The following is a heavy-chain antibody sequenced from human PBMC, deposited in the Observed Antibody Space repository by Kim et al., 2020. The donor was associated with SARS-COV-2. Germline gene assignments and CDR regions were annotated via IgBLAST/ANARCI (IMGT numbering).Heavy chain of an antibody. J-gene: IGHJ4*02. CDR2: INAGDGNT. D-gene: IGHD6-19*01. V-gene: IGHV1-3*01. Sequence: ASVKVSCKASGYTFTNYAMHWVRQAPGQRLEWMGSINAGDGNTKYSQKFQGRVTITRDTSASTAYMELSSLKSEDTAVYYCARGGIAVCPRDYWGQGILV. CDR3: ARGGIAVCPRDY. CDR1: GYTFTNYA.